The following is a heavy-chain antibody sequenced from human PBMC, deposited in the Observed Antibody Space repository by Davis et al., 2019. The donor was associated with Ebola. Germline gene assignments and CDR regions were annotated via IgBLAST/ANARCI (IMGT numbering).Heavy chain of an antibody. CDR1: GGTFSSYA. CDR2: IIPLSFVP. Sequence: SVKVSCKASGGTFSSYAISWVRQAPGQGLDWMGGIIPLSFVPTYAQDFQGRVTITADESTSTAYMELSSLRSEDTAVYYCARNRYSDGSGYFFEQSHWGQGTLVTVSS. J-gene: IGHJ4*02. D-gene: IGHD3-22*01. CDR3: ARNRYSDGSGYFFEQSH. V-gene: IGHV1-69*13.